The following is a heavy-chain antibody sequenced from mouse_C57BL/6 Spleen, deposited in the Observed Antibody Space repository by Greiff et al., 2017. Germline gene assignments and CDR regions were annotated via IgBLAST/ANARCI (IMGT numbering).Heavy chain of an antibody. CDR3: ARNYYSKEGAMDY. Sequence: EVMLVESGGDLVKPGGSLKLSCAASGFTFSSYGMSWVRQTPDKRLEWVATISSGGSYTYYPDSVKGRFPISRDNAKNTLYLQMSSLKSEDTAMYYCARNYYSKEGAMDYGGQGTSVTVSS. CDR1: GFTFSSYG. V-gene: IGHV5-6*01. CDR2: ISSGGSYT. J-gene: IGHJ4*01. D-gene: IGHD2-5*01.